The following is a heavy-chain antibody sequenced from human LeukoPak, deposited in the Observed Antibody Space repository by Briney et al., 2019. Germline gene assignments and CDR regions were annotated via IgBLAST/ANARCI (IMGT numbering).Heavy chain of an antibody. J-gene: IGHJ5*02. CDR2: IYYSGST. Sequence: SETLSLTCTVSGGSISSSSYYWGWIRQPPGKGLEWIGSIYYSGSTYYNPSLKSRVTISVDTSKNQFSLKLSSVTAADTAVYYCARESSSFNWFDPWGQGTLVTVSS. CDR1: GGSISSSSYY. D-gene: IGHD6-13*01. CDR3: ARESSSFNWFDP. V-gene: IGHV4-39*07.